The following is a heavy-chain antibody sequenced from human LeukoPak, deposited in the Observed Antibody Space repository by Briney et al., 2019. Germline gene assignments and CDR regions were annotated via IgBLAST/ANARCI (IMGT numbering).Heavy chain of an antibody. V-gene: IGHV3-72*01. D-gene: IGHD1-26*01. J-gene: IGHJ5*02. CDR3: AKSGSPWHNWFDP. CDR1: GFTFSDHY. CDR2: SRNKGDSYTT. Sequence: PGGSLRLSCAASGFTFSDHYMDWVRQAPGKGLEWVGRSRNKGDSYTTDYAASVKGRFTISRDHSKNLLYLQMNSLKTEDTAVYYCAKSGSPWHNWFDPWGQGTLVTASS.